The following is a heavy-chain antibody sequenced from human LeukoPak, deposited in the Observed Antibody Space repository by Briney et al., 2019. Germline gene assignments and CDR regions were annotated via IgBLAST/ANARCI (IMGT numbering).Heavy chain of an antibody. J-gene: IGHJ3*02. CDR2: IKQDGSEK. Sequence: GGSLRLSCAASGFTFSSYWMSWVRQAPGKGLEWVANIKQDGSEKYYVDSVKGRFTISRDNSKNTLYLQMNSLRAEDTAVYYCAKEAAVAATMSRFGAFDIWGQGTMVTVSS. V-gene: IGHV3-7*03. CDR3: AKEAAVAATMSRFGAFDI. CDR1: GFTFSSYW. D-gene: IGHD2-15*01.